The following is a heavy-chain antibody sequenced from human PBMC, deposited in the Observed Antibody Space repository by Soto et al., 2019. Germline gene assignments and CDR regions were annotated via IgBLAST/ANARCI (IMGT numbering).Heavy chain of an antibody. CDR2: ISSSSSYI. CDR1: GFTFSSYS. CDR3: ARAIVSLVPRQAFDI. V-gene: IGHV3-21*01. J-gene: IGHJ3*02. D-gene: IGHD6-13*01. Sequence: TGGSLRLSCAASGFTFSSYSMNWVRQAPGKGLEWVSSISSSSSYIYYADSVKGRFTISRGNAKNSLYLQMNSLRAEDTAVYYCARAIVSLVPRQAFDIWGQGTMVTVSS.